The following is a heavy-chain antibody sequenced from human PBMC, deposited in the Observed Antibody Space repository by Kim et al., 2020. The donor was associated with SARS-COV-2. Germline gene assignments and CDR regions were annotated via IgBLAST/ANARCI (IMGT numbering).Heavy chain of an antibody. CDR1: GFTFSSYA. J-gene: IGHJ1*01. D-gene: IGHD6-13*01. V-gene: IGHV3-23*01. CDR2: ISGSGGST. CDR3: AKGGDLSSSWYLPAQGLFQH. Sequence: GGSLRLSCAASGFTFSSYAMSWVRQAPGKGLEWVSAISGSGGSTYYADSVKGRFTISRDNSKNTLYLQMNSLRAEDTAVYYCAKGGDLSSSWYLPAQGLFQHWGQGNLVTVSS.